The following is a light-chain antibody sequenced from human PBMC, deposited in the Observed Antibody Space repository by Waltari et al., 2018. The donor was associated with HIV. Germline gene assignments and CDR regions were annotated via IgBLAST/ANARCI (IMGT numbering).Light chain of an antibody. J-gene: IGLJ3*02. V-gene: IGLV2-23*01. Sequence: CALTQPAYVSGSPGQAISVPCPRSSSYVVSYNLVPWYQQHPGKAPKLMIYEYDKRPSGVSNLFSGSKSGNTASLTISGLQAEDEADYYCCAYAGSTTWLFGGGTKLTVL. CDR3: CAYAGSTTWL. CDR2: EYD. CDR1: SSYVVSYNL.